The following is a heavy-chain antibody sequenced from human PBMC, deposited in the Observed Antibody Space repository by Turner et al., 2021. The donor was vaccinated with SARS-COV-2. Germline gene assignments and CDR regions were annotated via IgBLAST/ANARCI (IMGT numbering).Heavy chain of an antibody. CDR1: GFTFSSYA. CDR3: AKVASNPGDYFDY. D-gene: IGHD4-17*01. Sequence: EVQLLESGGGLVQPGGSLRPPCAASGFTFSSYAMSWGRQAPGKGLEWVSGISDSGGSTYYADSVKGRFTIYRDKSKNTLYLQMNSLRAEDTAVYYCAKVASNPGDYFDYWGQGTLVTVSS. V-gene: IGHV3-23*01. CDR2: ISDSGGST. J-gene: IGHJ4*02.